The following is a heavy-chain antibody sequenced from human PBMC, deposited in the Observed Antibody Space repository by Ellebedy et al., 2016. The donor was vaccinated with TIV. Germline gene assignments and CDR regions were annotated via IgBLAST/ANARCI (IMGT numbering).Heavy chain of an antibody. CDR2: MNTYNGNT. CDR3: ARDLGVTARGIDY. D-gene: IGHD1-26*01. Sequence: ASVKVSCXASGYAFNSYAISWVRQAPGQGLEWMGWMNTYNGNTNYAQKLQGRVTMTTDTSTSTAYMEVRSLRSDDTAVYYCARDLGVTARGIDYWGQGTLVTVSS. J-gene: IGHJ4*02. V-gene: IGHV1-18*04. CDR1: GYAFNSYA.